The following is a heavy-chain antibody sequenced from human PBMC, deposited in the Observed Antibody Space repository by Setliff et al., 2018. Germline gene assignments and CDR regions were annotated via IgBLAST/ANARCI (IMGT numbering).Heavy chain of an antibody. CDR1: GGFFTGFY. J-gene: IGHJ4*02. CDR3: AKDFTLDY. V-gene: IGHV4-59*01. Sequence: SETLSLTCSVSGGFFTGFYWSWLRQSPGKGPEWIGYVHYSGSTLYTPSLKSRVTISLDTSKNTLYLQMNSLRAEDTAVYYCAKDFTLDYWGQGTLVTVSS. CDR2: VHYSGST.